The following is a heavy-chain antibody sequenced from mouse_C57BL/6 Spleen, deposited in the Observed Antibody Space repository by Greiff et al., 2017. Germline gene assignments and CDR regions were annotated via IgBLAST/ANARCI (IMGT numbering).Heavy chain of an antibody. CDR1: GYTFTDYE. V-gene: IGHV1-15*01. J-gene: IGHJ4*01. CDR2: IDPETGGT. Sequence: QVQLQQSGAELVRPGASVTLSCKASGYTFTDYEMPWVKQTPVHGLEWIGAIDPETGGTAYNQKVKGKAILTADKSSSTAYMELRSLTSEDSAVYCCPLDYEGAMDYWGQGTSVTVSS. CDR3: PLDYEGAMDY. D-gene: IGHD2-13*01.